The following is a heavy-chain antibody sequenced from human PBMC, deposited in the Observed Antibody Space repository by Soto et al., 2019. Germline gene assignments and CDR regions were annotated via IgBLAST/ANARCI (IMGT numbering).Heavy chain of an antibody. V-gene: IGHV4-39*01. D-gene: IGHD4-17*01. CDR2: VYYRGRS. CDR3: VSQRTTVPTQAYFDY. Sequence: LSLTCTVSGGSVTNSSYYWGWIRQSPGKGLEWIGSVYYRGRSYSKSSAKSRVTISVDTSKNRFSLSLNSVTASDTAVYFCVSQRTTVPTQAYFDYWGPGALVTVSS. J-gene: IGHJ4*02. CDR1: GGSVTNSSYY.